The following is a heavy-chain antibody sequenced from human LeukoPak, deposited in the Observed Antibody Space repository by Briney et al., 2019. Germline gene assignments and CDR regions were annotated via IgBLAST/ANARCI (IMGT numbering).Heavy chain of an antibody. V-gene: IGHV1-24*01. J-gene: IGHJ4*02. CDR1: GYILTELP. D-gene: IGHD1-26*01. Sequence: GASVKVSCKVSGYILTELPMHWVRQAPGKGLEWMGGFDPEDGETIYAQKFQGRVTMTEDTSTHTPYMELSSLRSEDTAVYYCARVSEGGIPSDYWGQGTLVTVSS. CDR2: FDPEDGET. CDR3: ARVSEGGIPSDY.